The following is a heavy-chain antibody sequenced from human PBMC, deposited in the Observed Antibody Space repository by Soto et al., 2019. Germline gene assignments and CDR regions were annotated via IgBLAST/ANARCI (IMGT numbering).Heavy chain of an antibody. D-gene: IGHD3-22*01. J-gene: IGHJ6*02. CDR2: IYYSGST. Sequence: SETLSLTCTVSGGSISSSSYYWGWIRQPPGKGLEWIGSIYYSGSTYYNTSLKSRVTISVDTSKNQFSLKLSSVTAADTAVYYCAIIPYDSSGYYLGYYYGMDVWGQGTTVTVSS. CDR1: GGSISSSSYY. CDR3: AIIPYDSSGYYLGYYYGMDV. V-gene: IGHV4-39*01.